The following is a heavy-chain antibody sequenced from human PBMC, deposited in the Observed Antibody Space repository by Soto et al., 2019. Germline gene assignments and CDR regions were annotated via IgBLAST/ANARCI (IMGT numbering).Heavy chain of an antibody. CDR3: AKGRGGSGSLTPRVDF. CDR1: GFTFNNYA. CDR2: ISGGGDTT. V-gene: IGHV3-23*01. Sequence: EVQLLESGGGLVQPGGSLRLSCAASGFTFNNYAMTWVRQAPGKGLEWVSAISGGGDTTSYADSVKGRFTVSRDGSKNTLYLQMSSLRAEDTALYYSAKGRGGSGSLTPRVDFWGQGTLVTVPS. D-gene: IGHD3-10*01. J-gene: IGHJ4*02.